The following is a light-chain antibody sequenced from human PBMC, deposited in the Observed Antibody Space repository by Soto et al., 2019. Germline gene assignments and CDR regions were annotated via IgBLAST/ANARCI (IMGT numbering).Light chain of an antibody. CDR1: TSDVGGYNF. Sequence: QSALTQPASVSGSPGQSITISCTGSTSDVGGYNFVSWYQQHPGKAPKLMIYDVHYRPSGVSNRFSGSTSGNTASLTISDLQAEDEADYYCSSYTTGNTYVFGTGTKLNVL. J-gene: IGLJ1*01. CDR3: SSYTTGNTYV. V-gene: IGLV2-14*01. CDR2: DVH.